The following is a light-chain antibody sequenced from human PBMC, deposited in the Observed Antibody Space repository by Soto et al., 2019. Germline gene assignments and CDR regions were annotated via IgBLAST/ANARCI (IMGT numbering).Light chain of an antibody. Sequence: QSALTQPASVSGSPGQSITISCTGTSSDVGSYNLVSWYQRHPGKAPKLMIYEDTKRPSGVSNRFSGSKSGNTASLTISALQADDDADYYCCSYAGTTTFAVFGGGTKVTVL. CDR3: CSYAGTTTFAV. V-gene: IGLV2-23*02. CDR2: EDT. CDR1: SSDVGSYNL. J-gene: IGLJ2*01.